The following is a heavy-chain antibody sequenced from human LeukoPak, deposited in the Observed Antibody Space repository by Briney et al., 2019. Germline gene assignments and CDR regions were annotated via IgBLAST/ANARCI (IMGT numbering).Heavy chain of an antibody. D-gene: IGHD2-2*02. J-gene: IGHJ6*02. Sequence: GGSLRLSCAASGFTFSSYGMHWVRQAPGKGLEWVAVISYDGSNKYYADPVKGRFTISRDSSKNTLYLQMNSLRAEDTAVYYCAKDVDCSSTSCYRNYYYYGMDVWGQGTTVTVSS. V-gene: IGHV3-30*18. CDR3: AKDVDCSSTSCYRNYYYYGMDV. CDR2: ISYDGSNK. CDR1: GFTFSSYG.